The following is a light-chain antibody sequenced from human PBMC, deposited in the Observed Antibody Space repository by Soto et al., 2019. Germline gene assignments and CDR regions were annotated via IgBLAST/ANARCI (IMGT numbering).Light chain of an antibody. Sequence: DIVITQSPLSLPVTPGEPASISCSSSQSLPHSNGYNYLDWYLQKPGQSPQLLIYLGSNRASGVPDRFSGSGSGTDFTLTISRLEPEDFAVYSCQQYGSSLPTFGQGTKVDIK. CDR1: QSLPHSNGYNY. CDR3: QQYGSSLPT. CDR2: LGS. J-gene: IGKJ1*01. V-gene: IGKV2-28*01.